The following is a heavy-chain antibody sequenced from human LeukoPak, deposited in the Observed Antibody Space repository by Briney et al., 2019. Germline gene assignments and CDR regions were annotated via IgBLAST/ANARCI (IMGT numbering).Heavy chain of an antibody. D-gene: IGHD3-22*01. CDR2: ISGSGVST. J-gene: IGHJ4*02. Sequence: PGGSLRLSCAASGFTFSSYAMSWVRQAPGKGLEWVSAISGSGVSTYYADSVKGRFTISRDNSKNTLYLQMSSLRAEDTAVYYCAKDRGRYYDSSGYYWGYYFDSWGQGILVTVST. V-gene: IGHV3-23*01. CDR1: GFTFSSYA. CDR3: AKDRGRYYDSSGYYWGYYFDS.